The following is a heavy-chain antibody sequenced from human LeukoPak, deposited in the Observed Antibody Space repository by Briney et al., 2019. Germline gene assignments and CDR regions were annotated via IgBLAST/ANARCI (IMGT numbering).Heavy chain of an antibody. Sequence: ASVKVSFKASGGTFSSYDIKWGRQATGQRLEWMGWMNPNSGNTGYAQKFQGRVTMTRNTSISTAYMELSSLRSEDTAVYYCARDTLGSSGIWGQGTMVTVSS. D-gene: IGHD3-22*01. V-gene: IGHV1-8*02. CDR3: ARDTLGSSGI. CDR1: GGTFSSYD. J-gene: IGHJ3*02. CDR2: MNPNSGNT.